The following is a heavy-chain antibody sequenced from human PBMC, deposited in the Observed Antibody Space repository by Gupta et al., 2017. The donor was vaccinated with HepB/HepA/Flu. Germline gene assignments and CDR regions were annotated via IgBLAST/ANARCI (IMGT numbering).Heavy chain of an antibody. CDR1: GLPLSNAV. Sequence: EVQLLQSGGGLVKPGGSLRLSCAASGLPLSNAVMSCVRQAPGKGLEWVGRMKRKTDGGTTDYAAPVKGRFTISRDDSKNTLYLQMNSLETEDTAVYYCTTERVTPYAFDIWGQGTMVTVSS. D-gene: IGHD5-18*01. V-gene: IGHV3-15*01. J-gene: IGHJ3*02. CDR3: TTERVTPYAFDI. CDR2: MKRKTDGGTT.